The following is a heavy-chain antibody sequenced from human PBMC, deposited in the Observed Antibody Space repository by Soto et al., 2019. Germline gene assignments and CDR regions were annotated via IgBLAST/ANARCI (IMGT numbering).Heavy chain of an antibody. CDR1: GFTFSSYA. Sequence: PGGSLRLSCAASGFTFSSYAMSWVRQAPGKGLEWVSDISGSGGSTYYADSAKGRFTISRDNSKNTLYLQMNSLRAEDTAVYYCAKALVAAAEHYYYYGLDVWGQGTTVTVSS. CDR3: AKALVAAAEHYYYYGLDV. V-gene: IGHV3-23*01. J-gene: IGHJ6*02. D-gene: IGHD2-2*01. CDR2: ISGSGGST.